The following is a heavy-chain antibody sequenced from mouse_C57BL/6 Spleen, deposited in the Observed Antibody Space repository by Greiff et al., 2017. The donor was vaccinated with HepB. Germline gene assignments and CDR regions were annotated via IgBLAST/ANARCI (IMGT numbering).Heavy chain of an antibody. CDR2: ISSGSSTI. J-gene: IGHJ3*01. CDR3: ARGGYYDWFAY. Sequence: DVQLVESGGGLVKPGGSLKLSCAASGFTFSDYGMHWVRQAPEKGLEWVAYISSGSSTIYYADTVKGRFTISRDNAKNTLFLQMTSLRSEDTAMYYCARGGYYDWFAYWGQGTLVTVSA. D-gene: IGHD2-3*01. CDR1: GFTFSDYG. V-gene: IGHV5-17*01.